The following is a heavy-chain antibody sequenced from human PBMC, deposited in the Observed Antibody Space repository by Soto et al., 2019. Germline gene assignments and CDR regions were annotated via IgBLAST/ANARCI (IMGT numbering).Heavy chain of an antibody. CDR2: IYPGDSDT. D-gene: IGHD3-10*01. V-gene: IGHV5-51*01. CDR1: GYSFNSYW. Sequence: GESLKISCKGSGYSFNSYWIGWVRQMPGKGLEWMGIIYPGDSDTRYSPSFQGQGTISVDKSISTAYLQWNSLKASDTAMYYCARISMVRGVIITAGAFDIWGQGTKVTVSS. J-gene: IGHJ3*02. CDR3: ARISMVRGVIITAGAFDI.